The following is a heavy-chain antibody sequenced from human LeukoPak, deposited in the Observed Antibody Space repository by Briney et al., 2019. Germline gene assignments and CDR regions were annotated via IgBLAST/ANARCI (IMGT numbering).Heavy chain of an antibody. CDR2: ISSSSSYI. J-gene: IGHJ4*02. CDR1: GFTFSSYS. V-gene: IGHV3-21*04. Sequence: GGSLRLSCAASGFTFSSYSMKWVRQAPGKGLEWVSSISSSSSYIYYADSVKGRFTISRDNSKSTLYLQMNSLRAEDTAVYYCAKAVFGRQCSTSCYYDYWGQGTLVTVSS. D-gene: IGHD2-2*01. CDR3: AKAVFGRQCSTSCYYDY.